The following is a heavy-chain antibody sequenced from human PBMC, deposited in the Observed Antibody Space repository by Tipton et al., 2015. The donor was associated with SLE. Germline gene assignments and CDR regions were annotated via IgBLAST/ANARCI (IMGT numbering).Heavy chain of an antibody. CDR2: FSYSETT. CDR3: AGAWQGYCSGGTCYVLDY. CDR1: GGSISSHY. D-gene: IGHD2-15*01. J-gene: IGHJ4*02. V-gene: IGHV4-59*11. Sequence: TLSLTCTVSGGSISSHYWSWIRQPPGKGLEGVGYFSYSETTNDNPSLKSRVTISVDTSKNQFSLKLRSVTAADTAVYYCAGAWQGYCSGGTCYVLDYWGQGTLVTVSS.